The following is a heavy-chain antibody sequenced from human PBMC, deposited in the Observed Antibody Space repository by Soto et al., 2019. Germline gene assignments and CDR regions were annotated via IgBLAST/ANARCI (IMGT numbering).Heavy chain of an antibody. J-gene: IGHJ1*01. CDR3: ARDLDYGGNLLQH. V-gene: IGHV3-33*01. CDR2: IWYDGSNK. D-gene: IGHD4-17*01. CDR1: GFTFSSYG. Sequence: QVQLVESGGGVVQPGRSLRLSCAASGFTFSSYGMHWVRQAPGKGLEWVAVIWYDGSNKYYADSVKGRFTISRDNSKNTLYLQMNSLRAEDTAVYYCARDLDYGGNLLQHWGQGTLVTVSS.